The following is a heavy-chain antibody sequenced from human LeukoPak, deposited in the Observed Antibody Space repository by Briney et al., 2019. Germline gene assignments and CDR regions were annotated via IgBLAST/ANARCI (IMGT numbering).Heavy chain of an antibody. CDR2: IYYSGST. CDR1: GGSISSSSYY. V-gene: IGHV4-39*01. J-gene: IGHJ4*02. D-gene: IGHD6-19*01. Sequence: SETLSLTCTVSGGSISSSSYYWGWIRQPPGKGLEWIGSIYYSGSTYYNPSLKSRVTISADTSKNQFSLKLSSVTAADTAVYYCARFRLIAVAGFDYWGQGTLVTVSS. CDR3: ARFRLIAVAGFDY.